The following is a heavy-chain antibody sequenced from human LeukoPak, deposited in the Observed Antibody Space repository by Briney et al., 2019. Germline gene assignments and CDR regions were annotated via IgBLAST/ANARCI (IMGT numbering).Heavy chain of an antibody. CDR1: GYTFTDYY. D-gene: IGHD3-22*01. J-gene: IGHJ3*02. V-gene: IGHV1-2*02. CDR2: INPNSGGT. Sequence: ASVKVSCKASGYTFTDYYMHWVRQAPGQGLEWMGWINPNSGGTNYAQKFQGRVTMTRDTSITTAYMELSRLRSDDTALYYCASSRRYYYDSSGNDAFDIWGQGTMVTVSS. CDR3: ASSRRYYYDSSGNDAFDI.